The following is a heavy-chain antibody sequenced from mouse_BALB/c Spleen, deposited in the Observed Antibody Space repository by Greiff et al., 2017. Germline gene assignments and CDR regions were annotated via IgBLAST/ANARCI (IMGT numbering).Heavy chain of an antibody. CDR2: IHYSGST. CDR3: ARGGVGFAF. V-gene: IGHV3-1*02. CDR1: GYSITSGYS. J-gene: IGHJ3*01. Sequence: VQLKESGPDLVKPSQSLSLTCPVTGYSITSGYSWLWIRQFPGNKLEWMGYIHYSGSTNYNPSLKSRISITRDTSKNQFFLQLNSVTTEDTATYYCARGGVGFAFWGQGTLVTVSA.